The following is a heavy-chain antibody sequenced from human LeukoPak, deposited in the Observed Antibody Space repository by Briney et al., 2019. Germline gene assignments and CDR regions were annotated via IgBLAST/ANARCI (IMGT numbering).Heavy chain of an antibody. D-gene: IGHD2-15*01. J-gene: IGHJ5*02. V-gene: IGHV4-34*01. CDR3: ARDEGYCSGGSCHPPYNWFDP. CDR1: GGSFSGYY. Sequence: SETLSLTCAVYGGSFSGYYWSWIRQPPGKGLEWIGEINHSGSTNYNPSLKSRVTISVDTSKNQFSLKLSSVTAADTAVYYCARDEGYCSGGSCHPPYNWFDPWGQGTLVTVSS. CDR2: INHSGST.